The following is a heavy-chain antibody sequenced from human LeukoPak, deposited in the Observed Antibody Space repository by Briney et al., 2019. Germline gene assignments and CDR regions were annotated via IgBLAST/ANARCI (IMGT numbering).Heavy chain of an antibody. CDR1: GFTFSRYD. CDR3: AKDLHYYVAMDV. Sequence: PGGSLRLSCTASGFTFSRYDMSWVRQAPGKGLEWVSGISDSAGTTYYADSVKGRFSISRDNSKNTLNLQMNSLRAEDTALYYCAKDLHYYVAMDVRGQGTAVTVSS. V-gene: IGHV3-23*01. D-gene: IGHD3-10*02. CDR2: ISDSAGTT. J-gene: IGHJ6*02.